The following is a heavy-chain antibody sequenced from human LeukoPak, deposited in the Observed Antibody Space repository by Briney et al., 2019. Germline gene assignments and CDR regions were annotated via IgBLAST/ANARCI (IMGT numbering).Heavy chain of an antibody. V-gene: IGHV3-30*18. CDR3: AKGGSYGPTHRFDP. CDR2: ISNDGSNK. D-gene: IGHD3-10*01. J-gene: IGHJ5*02. Sequence: GRSLRLSCAASGFILSTYGMHWVRQAPGKGLEWMAIISNDGSNKYYADSVKGRFTISRDNSKNTLYLQMNSLRTEDTAVYYCAKGGSYGPTHRFDPWGQGTLVTVSS. CDR1: GFILSTYG.